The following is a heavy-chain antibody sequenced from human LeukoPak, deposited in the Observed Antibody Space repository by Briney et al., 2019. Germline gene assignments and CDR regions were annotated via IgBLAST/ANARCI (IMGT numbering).Heavy chain of an antibody. V-gene: IGHV3-23*01. D-gene: IGHD2-2*01. CDR3: AKGGASQLLYYYYYYMDV. Sequence: GGSLRLSCAASGFTFSSYAMSWVRQAPGKGLEWVSAISGSGGSTYYADSVKGRFTISRDNSKNTLYLQINSLRAEDTAVYYCAKGGASQLLYYYYYYMDVWGKGTTVTVSS. CDR2: ISGSGGST. J-gene: IGHJ6*03. CDR1: GFTFSSYA.